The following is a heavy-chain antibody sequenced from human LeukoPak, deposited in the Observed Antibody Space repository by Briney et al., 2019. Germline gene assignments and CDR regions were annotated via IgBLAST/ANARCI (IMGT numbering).Heavy chain of an antibody. CDR3: AVGSGSYSPFDP. Sequence: SVKVSCRASGGTFSSYAISWVRQAPGQGLEWMGRIIPIFGIANYAQKFQGRVTITADKSTSTAYMELSSLRSEDTAVYYCAVGSGSYSPFDPWGQGTLVTVSS. J-gene: IGHJ5*02. V-gene: IGHV1-69*04. CDR2: IIPIFGIA. D-gene: IGHD1-26*01. CDR1: GGTFSSYA.